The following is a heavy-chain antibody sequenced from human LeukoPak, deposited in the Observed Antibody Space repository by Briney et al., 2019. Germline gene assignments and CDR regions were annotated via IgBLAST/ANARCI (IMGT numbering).Heavy chain of an antibody. Sequence: KSGGPLRLSCAASGFTFSSYSMNWVRQAPGKGLEWVSSISSSSSYIYYADSVKGRFTISRGNAKNSLYLQMNSLRAEDTAVYYCARVVVVAATPLDYWGQGTLVTVSS. CDR1: GFTFSSYS. CDR3: ARVVVVAATPLDY. V-gene: IGHV3-21*01. CDR2: ISSSSSYI. J-gene: IGHJ4*02. D-gene: IGHD2-15*01.